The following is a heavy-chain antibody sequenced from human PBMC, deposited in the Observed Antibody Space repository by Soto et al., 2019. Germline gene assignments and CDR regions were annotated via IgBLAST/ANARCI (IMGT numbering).Heavy chain of an antibody. V-gene: IGHV3-66*01. J-gene: IGHJ4*02. CDR1: GFTVSGNY. D-gene: IGHD1-26*01. CDR2: IYVGGST. Sequence: EVQLVESGGGLVQPGGSLRLSCAASGFTVSGNYMNWVRQAPGKGLEWVSVIYVGGSTYYADSVKGRFTISRDTSKNTLYLQMNSLRAEDTAVYYCASSGSKPRFDYWGQGTLVTVSS. CDR3: ASSGSKPRFDY.